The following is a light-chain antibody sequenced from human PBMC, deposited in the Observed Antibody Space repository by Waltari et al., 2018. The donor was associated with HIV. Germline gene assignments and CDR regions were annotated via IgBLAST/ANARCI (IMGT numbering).Light chain of an antibody. V-gene: IGKV3-20*01. CDR3: QQYGSSPPLYT. CDR1: QSVSSTY. J-gene: IGKJ2*01. Sequence: EIVLTQSPGTLSLSPGERATLSCRTSQSVSSTYLAWYQQRPGQAPRLLIYGASSRATCIPDRFSGSGSGTDFTLTINRLEPEDFAVYYCQQYGSSPPLYTFGQGTKLEIK. CDR2: GAS.